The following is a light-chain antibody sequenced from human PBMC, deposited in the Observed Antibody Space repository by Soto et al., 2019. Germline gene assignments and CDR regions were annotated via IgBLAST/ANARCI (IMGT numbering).Light chain of an antibody. CDR2: AAS. CDR3: QQSYNTPMYT. Sequence: DIQMTQSPSSLSASVGDRVTITCRARQRISNYLNRYQQEPGKAPKLLIYAASSLQSGVPSRFSGSGSGTDFTLTISSLQPEDFVTYYCQQSYNTPMYTFGQGTKLEIK. CDR1: QRISNY. J-gene: IGKJ2*01. V-gene: IGKV1-39*01.